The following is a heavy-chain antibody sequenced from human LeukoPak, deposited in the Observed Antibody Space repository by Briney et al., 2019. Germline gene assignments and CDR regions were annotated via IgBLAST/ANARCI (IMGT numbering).Heavy chain of an antibody. Sequence: SETLSLTCTVSGGPISSYYWSWIRQPPGKGLEWIGYIYYSGSTNYNPSLKSRVTISVDTSKNQFSLKLSSVTAADTAVYYCARASITMIGYFDYWGQGTLVTVSS. V-gene: IGHV4-59*01. J-gene: IGHJ4*02. CDR2: IYYSGST. CDR3: ARASITMIGYFDY. CDR1: GGPISSYY. D-gene: IGHD3-22*01.